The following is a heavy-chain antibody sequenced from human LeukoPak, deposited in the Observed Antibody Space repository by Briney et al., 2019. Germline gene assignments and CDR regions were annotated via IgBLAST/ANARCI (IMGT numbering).Heavy chain of an antibody. J-gene: IGHJ5*02. V-gene: IGHV1-69*06. Sequence: SVKVSCKASGGTFSSYAISWVRQAPGQGLEWMGGIIPIFGTANYAQKFQGRVTITADKSTSTAYMELSSLRSEDTVVYYCARDSARERGLWFDPWGQGTLVTVSS. CDR1: GGTFSSYA. CDR3: ARDSARERGLWFDP. D-gene: IGHD3-16*01. CDR2: IIPIFGTA.